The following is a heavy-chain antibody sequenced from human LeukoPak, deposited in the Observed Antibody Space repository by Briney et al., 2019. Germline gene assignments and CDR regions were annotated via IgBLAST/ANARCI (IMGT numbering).Heavy chain of an antibody. CDR2: IIPLFRTP. D-gene: IGHD4-11*01. CDR3: ATMYDSNSHYLRDFDY. CDR1: GYTFTGYY. Sequence: ASLKVSCKASGYTFTGYYMHWVRQAPGQRLEWMGGIIPLFRTPNYAQRFLGRITITADESTKTVFMELRSLRSDDTAMYYCATMYDSNSHYLRDFDYWGQGTLVTVSS. J-gene: IGHJ4*02. V-gene: IGHV1-69*13.